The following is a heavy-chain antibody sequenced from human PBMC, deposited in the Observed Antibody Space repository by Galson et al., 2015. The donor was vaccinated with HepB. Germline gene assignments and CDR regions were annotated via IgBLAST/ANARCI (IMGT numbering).Heavy chain of an antibody. CDR2: ISSDGSDK. V-gene: IGHV3-30*04. CDR1: GFTFSSYA. D-gene: IGHD3-10*01. CDR3: ARARRRIGVTMIRGVPDY. Sequence: SLRLSCAASGFTFSSYAMHWVRQAPGKGLEWVVVISSDGSDKYYADSVKGRFTISRDNSKNTLYLQMNSLRAEDTAVYYCARARRRIGVTMIRGVPDYWGQGTLVTVSS. J-gene: IGHJ4*02.